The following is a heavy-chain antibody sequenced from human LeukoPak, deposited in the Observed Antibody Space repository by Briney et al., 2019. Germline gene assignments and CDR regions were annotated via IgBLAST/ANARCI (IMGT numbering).Heavy chain of an antibody. Sequence: ASVKVSCKASGYTFTSYGISWVRQAPGQGLEWMGWISAYNGNTNYAQKLQGRVTMTTDTSTTTAYMELRSLRSDDTAVYYCARGSTSYSSSWYEAFDIWGQGTMVTVSS. J-gene: IGHJ3*02. CDR2: ISAYNGNT. D-gene: IGHD6-13*01. CDR3: ARGSTSYSSSWYEAFDI. V-gene: IGHV1-18*01. CDR1: GYTFTSYG.